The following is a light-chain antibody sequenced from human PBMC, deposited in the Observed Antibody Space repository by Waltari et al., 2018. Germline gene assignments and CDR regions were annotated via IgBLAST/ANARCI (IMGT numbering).Light chain of an antibody. J-gene: IGLJ2*01. Sequence: QSALTQPPSASGSPGQSVTISCAGTSSDIGPYNYVPWYQQHPGKAPKLIIYEVSKRPSGVPDRFSGSKSGNTASLTVSGLQAEDEADYYCGSYAGHNNIGVFGGGTKLTVL. CDR3: GSYAGHNNIGV. CDR2: EVS. CDR1: SSDIGPYNY. V-gene: IGLV2-8*01.